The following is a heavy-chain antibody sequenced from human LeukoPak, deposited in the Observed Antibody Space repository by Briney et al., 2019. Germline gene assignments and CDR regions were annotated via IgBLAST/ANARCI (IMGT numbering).Heavy chain of an antibody. V-gene: IGHV4-61*01. CDR3: VRDYWRSLDY. Sequence: SETLSLTCTVSGVSVSTTYNWGWVRRPPGKGLEWIGYNGNNNYNPSLKSRATISLDTSKNQFSLKLHSVTDADTAVYYCVRDYWRSLDYWGQGTLVTVSS. D-gene: IGHD1-1*01. J-gene: IGHJ4*02. CDR2: NGNN. CDR1: GVSVSTTYN.